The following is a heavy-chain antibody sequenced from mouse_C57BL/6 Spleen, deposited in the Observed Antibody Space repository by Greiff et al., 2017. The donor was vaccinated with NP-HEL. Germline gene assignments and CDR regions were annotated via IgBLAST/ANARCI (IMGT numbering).Heavy chain of an antibody. CDR1: GYAFSSSW. CDR3: ARRAYYGSSDY. Sequence: VQLQQSGPELVKPGASVKISCKASGYAFSSSWMNWVKQRPGKGLEWIGRIYPGDGDTNYNGKFKGKATLTADKSSSTAYMQLSSLTSEDSAVYFCARRAYYGSSDYWGQGTTLTVSS. V-gene: IGHV1-82*01. D-gene: IGHD1-1*01. J-gene: IGHJ2*01. CDR2: IYPGDGDT.